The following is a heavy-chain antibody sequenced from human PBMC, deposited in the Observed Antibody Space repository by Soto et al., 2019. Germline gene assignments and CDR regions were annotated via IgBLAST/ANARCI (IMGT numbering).Heavy chain of an antibody. D-gene: IGHD3-22*01. Sequence: QVQLQESGPGLVKPSQTLSLTCTVSGGSISSGGYYWSWIRQHPGKGLEWMGYIDYSGSTYYNPSLKTRDTISVDTSKTQFSLKLSSVTAADTAVYDCARAAPITMIVVGVDAFDIWGQGTMVTVSS. J-gene: IGHJ3*02. CDR1: GGSISSGGYY. V-gene: IGHV4-31*03. CDR3: ARAAPITMIVVGVDAFDI. CDR2: IDYSGST.